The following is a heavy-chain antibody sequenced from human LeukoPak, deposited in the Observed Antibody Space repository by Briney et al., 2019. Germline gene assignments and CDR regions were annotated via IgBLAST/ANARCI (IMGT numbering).Heavy chain of an antibody. D-gene: IGHD5-12*01. V-gene: IGHV4-39*07. CDR3: GRGGEYSGYDKFDY. CDR2: IYYSGST. J-gene: IGHJ4*02. Sequence: SETLSLTCTVSGGSISSSSYYWGWIRQPPGKGLEWIGSIYYSGSTYYNPSLKSRVTISVDTSKNQFSLKLSSVTAADTAGYYCGRGGEYSGYDKFDYWAQEPLVPVSS. CDR1: GGSISSSSYY.